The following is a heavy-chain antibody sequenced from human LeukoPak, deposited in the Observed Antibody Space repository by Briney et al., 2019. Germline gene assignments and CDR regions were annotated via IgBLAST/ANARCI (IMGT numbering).Heavy chain of an antibody. CDR3: ARDSSGYYS. CDR1: GFTFSTYW. V-gene: IGHV3-7*01. CDR2: IKEDGSAK. Sequence: GGSLRLSCAASGFTFSTYWMSWVRQAPGKGLEWVANIKEDGSAKYYVDSVKGRFTISRDNAKNSLYLQMNSLRAEDTAVYYCARDSSGYYSWGQGTLVTVSS. J-gene: IGHJ5*02. D-gene: IGHD3-22*01.